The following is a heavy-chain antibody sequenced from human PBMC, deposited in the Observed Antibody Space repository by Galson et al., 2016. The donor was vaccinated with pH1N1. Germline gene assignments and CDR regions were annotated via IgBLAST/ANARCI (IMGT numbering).Heavy chain of an antibody. J-gene: IGHJ3*02. CDR3: AKGGYGDYGLDVFDI. CDR1: GSNSDYN. V-gene: IGHV3-23*01. D-gene: IGHD4-17*01. CDR2: ISGSGGRK. Sequence: LRLSCAASGSNSDYNMNWVRLAPGKGLEWVSSISGSGGRKHYADSVQGRFIISRDNSKNTLNLQMNSLRAGDTALYFCAKGGYGDYGLDVFDIWGQGTMVIVSS.